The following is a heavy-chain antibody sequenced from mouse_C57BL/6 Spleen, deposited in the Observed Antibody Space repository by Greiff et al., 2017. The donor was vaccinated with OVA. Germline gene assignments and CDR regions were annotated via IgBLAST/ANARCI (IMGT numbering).Heavy chain of an antibody. J-gene: IGHJ4*01. D-gene: IGHD3-2*02. CDR1: GYSITSGYY. CDR2: ISYDGSN. V-gene: IGHV3-6*01. Sequence: EVQLQESGPGLVKPSQSLSLTCSVTGYSITSGYYWNWIRQFPGNKLEWMGYISYDGSNNYNPSLKNRISITRDTSKNQFFLKLNSVTAEDTAAYYCAGGKAQYAKDYWGQGTSVTVTS. CDR3: AGGKAQYAKDY.